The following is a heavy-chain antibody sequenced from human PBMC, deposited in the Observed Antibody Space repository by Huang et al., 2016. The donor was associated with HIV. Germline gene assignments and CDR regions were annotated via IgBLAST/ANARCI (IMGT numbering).Heavy chain of an antibody. V-gene: IGHV1-2*02. CDR2: IDPKTGGT. CDR3: ARVGPRKVYYDSINIMDY. Sequence: QVQLVQSGAEVKNPGASVKVSCKASGYTFTDYYIHGVRQAPGQGLEWMGWIDPKTGGTNYAQKFQGRVTMTRDTSITAAHMELRRLRSDDTAVYYCARVGPRKVYYDSINIMDYWGQGTLVTVTS. J-gene: IGHJ4*02. CDR1: GYTFTDYY. D-gene: IGHD3-9*01.